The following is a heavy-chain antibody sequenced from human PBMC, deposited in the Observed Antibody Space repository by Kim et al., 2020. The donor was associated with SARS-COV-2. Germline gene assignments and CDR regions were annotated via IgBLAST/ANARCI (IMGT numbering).Heavy chain of an antibody. CDR3: ARANYDYVWGSYRYCDY. V-gene: IGHV1-3*01. CDR1: GYTFTSYA. CDR2: INAGNGNT. D-gene: IGHD3-16*02. J-gene: IGHJ4*02. Sequence: ASVKVSCKASGYTFTSYAMHWVRQAPGQRLEWMGWINAGNGNTKYSQKFQGRVTITRDTSASTAYMELSSLRSEDTAVYYCARANYDYVWGSYRYCDYWGQGTLVTVSS.